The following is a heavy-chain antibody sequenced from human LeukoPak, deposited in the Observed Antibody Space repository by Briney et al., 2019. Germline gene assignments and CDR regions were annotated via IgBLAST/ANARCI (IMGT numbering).Heavy chain of an antibody. D-gene: IGHD3-10*01. V-gene: IGHV3-7*01. CDR3: AGSWFGELLLFDY. J-gene: IGHJ4*02. CDR1: GVTFSSYW. Sequence: GGSLRLSCAASGVTFSSYWMSWVRQAPGKGLEWVANIKEDGSDKYYVDSVKGRFTISRDNAKNSLYLQMNSLRAEDTAVYYCAGSWFGELLLFDYWGQGTLVTVSS. CDR2: IKEDGSDK.